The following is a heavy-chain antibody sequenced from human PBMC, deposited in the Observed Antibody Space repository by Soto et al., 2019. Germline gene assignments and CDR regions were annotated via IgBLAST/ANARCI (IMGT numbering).Heavy chain of an antibody. V-gene: IGHV3-21*01. CDR3: ARGPTYSSSPFDWFDP. CDR2: ISSSSYI. D-gene: IGHD6-6*01. J-gene: IGHJ5*02. Sequence: PGGSLRLSCAASGFTFSSYSMNWVRQAPGKGLEWVSSISSSSYIYYADSVKGRFTISRDNAKNSLYLQMNSLRAEDTAVYYCARGPTYSSSPFDWFDPWGQGTLVTVSS. CDR1: GFTFSSYS.